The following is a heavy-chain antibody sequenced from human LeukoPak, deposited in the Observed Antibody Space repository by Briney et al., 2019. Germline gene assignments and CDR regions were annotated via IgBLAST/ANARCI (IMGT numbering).Heavy chain of an antibody. J-gene: IGHJ5*02. V-gene: IGHV1-69*13. CDR3: ARGYDFWSGYYTGNWFGP. CDR1: GGTFSSYA. D-gene: IGHD3-3*01. Sequence: EASVKVSCKASGGTFSSYAISWVRQAPGQGLEWMGGIIPIFGTANYAQKFRGRVTITADESTSTAYMELSSLRSEDTAVYYCARGYDFWSGYYTGNWFGPWGQGTLVTVSS. CDR2: IIPIFGTA.